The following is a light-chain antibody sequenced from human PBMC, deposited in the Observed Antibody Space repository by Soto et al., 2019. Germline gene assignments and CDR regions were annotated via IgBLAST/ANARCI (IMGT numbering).Light chain of an antibody. Sequence: QSALTQPASVSGSPGQWITISCTGTSSDVGGYNYVSWYQQHSGKAPKLMIYEVSNRPSGVSNRFSGSKSGNTASLTISGLQAEDEADYYCSSYTSSRPSVFGTGTKVTVL. J-gene: IGLJ1*01. V-gene: IGLV2-14*01. CDR3: SSYTSSRPSV. CDR1: SSDVGGYNY. CDR2: EVS.